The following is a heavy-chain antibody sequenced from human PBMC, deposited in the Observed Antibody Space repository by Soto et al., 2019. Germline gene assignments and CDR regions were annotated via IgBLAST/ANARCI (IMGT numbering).Heavy chain of an antibody. J-gene: IGHJ4*02. CDR2: IYYSGIT. Sequence: SETLSLTCTVSGGSISSYYWSWIRQPPGKGLEWIGYIYYSGITNYNPSLKSRVSISIDTSKNHFSLKLTSVTAADTAVYYCVRSSRTAAAGFDYWGQGALVSVS. CDR3: VRSSRTAAAGFDY. CDR1: GGSISSYY. V-gene: IGHV4-59*01. D-gene: IGHD6-13*01.